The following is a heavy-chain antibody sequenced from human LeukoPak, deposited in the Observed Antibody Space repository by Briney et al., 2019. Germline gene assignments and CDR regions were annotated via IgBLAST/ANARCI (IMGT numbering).Heavy chain of an antibody. Sequence: PGGSLRLSCKVSGFIFRSYCKDWVRQAPGRGLEWVANINKDGSEKYFVDSVKGRVTISRDNPKSTLYLHMNSLRAEDTAVYFCSRALEVWGKGTTVTVST. CDR1: GFIFRSYC. J-gene: IGHJ6*04. V-gene: IGHV3-7*01. CDR2: INKDGSEK. CDR3: SRALEV.